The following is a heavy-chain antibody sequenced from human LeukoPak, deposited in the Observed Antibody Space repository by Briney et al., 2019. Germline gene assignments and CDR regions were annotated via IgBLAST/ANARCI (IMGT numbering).Heavy chain of an antibody. Sequence: GSLRLSCAASGFTFSSYGMHWVRQDPGKGLEWVAFIRYDGSNKYYADSVKGRFTISRDNSKNTLYLQMNSLRAEDTAVYYCAKDRGIVVVLGECWGQGTVVTVSS. CDR3: AKDRGIVVVLGEC. D-gene: IGHD3-22*01. V-gene: IGHV3-30*02. CDR2: IRYDGSNK. CDR1: GFTFSSYG. J-gene: IGHJ4*02.